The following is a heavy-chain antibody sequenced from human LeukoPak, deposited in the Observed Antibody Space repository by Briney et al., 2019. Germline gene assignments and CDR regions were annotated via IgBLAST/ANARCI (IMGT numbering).Heavy chain of an antibody. Sequence: GRSLRLSCAASGFTFSSYAMHWVRQAPGKGLEWVAVISYDGSNKYYADSVKGRFTISRDNSKNTLYLQMNSLRAEDTAVYYCARLYSSGNAFDIWGQGTMVTVSS. D-gene: IGHD6-19*01. J-gene: IGHJ3*02. CDR1: GFTFSSYA. CDR3: ARLYSSGNAFDI. V-gene: IGHV3-30*04. CDR2: ISYDGSNK.